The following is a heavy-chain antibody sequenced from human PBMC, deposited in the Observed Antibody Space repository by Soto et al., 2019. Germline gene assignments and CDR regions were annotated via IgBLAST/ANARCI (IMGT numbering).Heavy chain of an antibody. D-gene: IGHD5-12*01. J-gene: IGHJ6*02. Sequence: GGSLRLSCAASGFTFSSYGMHWVRQAPGKGLEWVAVIWYDGSNKYYADSVKGRFTISRDNSKNTLYLQMNSLRAEDTVVYYCARIATVERATLSFMDVWAQGPRVT. CDR1: GFTFSSYG. CDR2: IWYDGSNK. V-gene: IGHV3-33*01. CDR3: ARIATVERATLSFMDV.